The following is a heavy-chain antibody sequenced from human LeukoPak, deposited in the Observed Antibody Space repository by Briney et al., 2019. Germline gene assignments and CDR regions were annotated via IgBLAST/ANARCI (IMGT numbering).Heavy chain of an antibody. V-gene: IGHV3-23*01. CDR1: GFTFSSYA. J-gene: IGHJ4*02. D-gene: IGHD3-22*01. CDR2: ISGSGGST. Sequence: GGSLRLSCAASGFTFSSYAMSWVRQAPGKGLEWVSAISGSGGSTYYADSVKGRFTISRDNSKNTLYLQMNSLRAEDTAAYYCAKIPFPYYYDSSGYYYFDYWGQGTLVTVSS. CDR3: AKIPFPYYYDSSGYYYFDY.